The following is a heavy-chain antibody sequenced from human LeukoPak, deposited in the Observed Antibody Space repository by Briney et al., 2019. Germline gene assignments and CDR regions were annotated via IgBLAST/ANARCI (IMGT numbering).Heavy chain of an antibody. CDR3: ARWSIAIVGAPKGGWFDP. D-gene: IGHD1-26*01. V-gene: IGHV4-59*01. CDR2: IYYSGST. J-gene: IGHJ5*02. Sequence: SETLSLTYTVSGGSISSYYWSWIRQPPGKGLEWIGYIYYSGSTNYNPSLKSRVTISVDTSKNQFSLKLSSVTAADTAVYYCARWSIAIVGAPKGGWFDPWGQGTLVTVSS. CDR1: GGSISSYY.